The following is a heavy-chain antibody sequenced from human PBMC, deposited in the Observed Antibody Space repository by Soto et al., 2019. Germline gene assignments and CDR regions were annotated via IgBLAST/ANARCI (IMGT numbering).Heavy chain of an antibody. V-gene: IGHV1-69*13. CDR3: ARGLFDYCSSTSCYTDY. D-gene: IGHD2-2*02. CDR2: IIPIFGTA. CDR1: GGTFSSYA. J-gene: IGHJ4*02. Sequence: ASVKVSCKASGGTFSSYAISWVRQAPGQGLEWMGGIIPIFGTANYAQKFQGRVTITADESTSTAYMELSSLRSEDTAVYYCARGLFDYCSSTSCYTDYWGQGTLVTVSS.